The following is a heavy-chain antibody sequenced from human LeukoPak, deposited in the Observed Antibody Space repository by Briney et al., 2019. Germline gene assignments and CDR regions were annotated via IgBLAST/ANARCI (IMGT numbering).Heavy chain of an antibody. V-gene: IGHV3-48*04. CDR3: ARDTTTILFDI. CDR2: ISSSSSTI. D-gene: IGHD5-12*01. Sequence: PGGSLRLSCAASGFTFSSYSMNWVRQAPGKGLEWVSYISSSSSTIYYADSVKGRFTISRDNAKNSLYLQMNSLRAEDTAVYYCARDTTTILFDIWGQGTMVTVSS. J-gene: IGHJ3*02. CDR1: GFTFSSYS.